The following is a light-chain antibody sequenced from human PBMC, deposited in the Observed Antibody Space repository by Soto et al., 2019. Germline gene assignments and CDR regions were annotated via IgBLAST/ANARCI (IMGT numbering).Light chain of an antibody. CDR3: QQYGSSPPRT. Sequence: EVVLTQFPGTLSLSPGERATLSCRASQTITGTYLAWYQQKPGQAPRLLIYGASTRATDVPDRFSGSGSGADFTLSISRLEPEDFAVYYCQQYGSSPPRTFCQGTMVDVK. V-gene: IGKV3-20*01. J-gene: IGKJ1*01. CDR2: GAS. CDR1: QTITGTY.